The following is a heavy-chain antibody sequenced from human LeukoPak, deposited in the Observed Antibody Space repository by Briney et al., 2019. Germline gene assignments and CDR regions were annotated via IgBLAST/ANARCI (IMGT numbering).Heavy chain of an antibody. D-gene: IGHD3-10*01. Sequence: SETLSLTCTVSGGSISSYYWSWIRQPPGKGLEWIGYIYYSGTTNYNPSLKSRVTMSVDTSKNQFSLKLSSVTAADTAVYYCARGSGSYYMGVWGKGTTVTVSS. V-gene: IGHV4-59*08. CDR1: GGSISSYY. CDR2: IYYSGTT. J-gene: IGHJ6*03. CDR3: ARGSGSYYMGV.